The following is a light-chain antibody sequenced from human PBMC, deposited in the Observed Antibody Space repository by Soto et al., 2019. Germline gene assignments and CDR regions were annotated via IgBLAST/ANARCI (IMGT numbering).Light chain of an antibody. CDR2: EVN. CDR1: SSDVGGYNY. J-gene: IGLJ1*01. CDR3: SSYAASSNV. V-gene: IGLV2-8*01. Sequence: QSALAPPPSASGSPGQSVAISCTGTSSDVGGYNYVSWYQQHPGKAPKLMIYEVNKRPSGVPGRFSGSKSGNTASLTVSGLQAEDEADYYCSSYAASSNVFGTGPKVTVL.